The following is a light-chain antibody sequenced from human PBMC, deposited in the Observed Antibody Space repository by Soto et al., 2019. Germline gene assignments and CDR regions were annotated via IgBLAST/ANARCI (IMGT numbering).Light chain of an antibody. CDR3: MQALQTPPT. CDR1: QSLLHVSEHNY. J-gene: IGKJ1*01. Sequence: IVITQSPLSLYFNPLESASISCRSTQSLLHVSEHNYVDWFLQKPGQSPQLVIYLGSNRVSGVPDRFSGSGTGTDFTLTINNVKAQDVGVYYCMQALQTPPTFGQGTKV. V-gene: IGKV2-28*01. CDR2: LGS.